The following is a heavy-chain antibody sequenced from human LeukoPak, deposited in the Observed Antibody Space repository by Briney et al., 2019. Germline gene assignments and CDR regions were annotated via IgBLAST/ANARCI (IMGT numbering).Heavy chain of an antibody. CDR1: GFTFSGSA. J-gene: IGHJ4*02. CDR3: TTWASSDY. CDR2: IRSKANSYAT. Sequence: GGSLRLACAASGFTFSGSAMHWVRQASGKGLEWVGRIRSKANSYATAYAASVKGRFTISRDDSKNTAYLQMNSLKAEDTAVYYCTTWASSDYWGQGTLVTVSS. V-gene: IGHV3-73*01.